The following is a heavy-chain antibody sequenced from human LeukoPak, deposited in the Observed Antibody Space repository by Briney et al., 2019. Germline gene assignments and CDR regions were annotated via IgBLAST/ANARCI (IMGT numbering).Heavy chain of an antibody. CDR2: IHYSGST. Sequence: TLSXTCTVSGGSXSSSIYFWGWIRQPPGKGLEWIGSIHYSGSTYHDPSLKSRVTVSLDTSKNQFSLKLSSVTATDTAVYYCARQLYSSGSYYAPMDVWGKGTTVTISS. D-gene: IGHD3-10*01. CDR1: GGSXSSSIYF. CDR3: ARQLYSSGSYYAPMDV. V-gene: IGHV4-39*01. J-gene: IGHJ6*03.